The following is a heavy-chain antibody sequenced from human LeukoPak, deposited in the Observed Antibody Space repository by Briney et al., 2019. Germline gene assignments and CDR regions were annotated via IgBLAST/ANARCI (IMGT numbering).Heavy chain of an antibody. D-gene: IGHD3-22*01. CDR3: AKDSSMILGPGGAFDI. V-gene: IGHV3-9*03. CDR1: GFTFDDYA. J-gene: IGHJ3*02. CDR2: ISWNSGSI. Sequence: PGGSLRLSCAASGFTFDDYAMHWVRQAPGKGLEWVSGISWNSGSIGYADSVKGRFTISRDNAKNSLYLQMNSLRAEDMALYYCAKDSSMILGPGGAFDIWGQGTMVTVSS.